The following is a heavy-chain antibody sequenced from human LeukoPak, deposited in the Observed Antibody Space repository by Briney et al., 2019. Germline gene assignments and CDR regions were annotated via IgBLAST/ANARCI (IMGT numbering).Heavy chain of an antibody. CDR2: ISSGGTT. D-gene: IGHD3-22*01. J-gene: IGHJ4*02. CDR1: GFTASTNY. V-gene: IGHV3-53*01. Sequence: GGSLRLSCAASGFTASTNYINWVRQAPGKGLEWVSVISSGGTTYYADSVKGRFTVSRDNSKNTVYLQMNSLRAEDTAVYYCARDPRYYDSGVVDYWGQRTLVTVSS. CDR3: ARDPRYYDSGVVDY.